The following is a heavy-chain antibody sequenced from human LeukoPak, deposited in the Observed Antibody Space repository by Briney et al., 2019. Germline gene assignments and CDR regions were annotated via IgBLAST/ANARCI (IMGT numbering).Heavy chain of an antibody. CDR3: AKDITMVRGVIISGFDY. CDR2: ISWNSGSI. D-gene: IGHD3-10*01. V-gene: IGHV3-9*01. Sequence: PGGSLRLSCAASGFTFDDYAMHWVRQAPGKGLEWVSGISWNSGSIGYADSVKGRFTISRDNAKNSLYLQMNSLRAEDTALYYCAKDITMVRGVIISGFDYWGQGTLVTVSS. J-gene: IGHJ4*02. CDR1: GFTFDDYA.